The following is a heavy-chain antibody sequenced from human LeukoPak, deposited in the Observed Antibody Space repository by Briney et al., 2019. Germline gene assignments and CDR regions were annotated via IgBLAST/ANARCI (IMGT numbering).Heavy chain of an antibody. CDR3: AKGTSLKQQLVIGFQH. V-gene: IGHV3-30*18. Sequence: GGSLRLSCAASGFTFSSYGMHWVRQAPGKGLEGVAVISYDGSNKYYADSVKGRFTISRDNSKNTLYLQMNSLRAEDTAVYYCAKGTSLKQQLVIGFQHWGQGTLVTVSS. J-gene: IGHJ1*01. CDR1: GFTFSSYG. CDR2: ISYDGSNK. D-gene: IGHD6-13*01.